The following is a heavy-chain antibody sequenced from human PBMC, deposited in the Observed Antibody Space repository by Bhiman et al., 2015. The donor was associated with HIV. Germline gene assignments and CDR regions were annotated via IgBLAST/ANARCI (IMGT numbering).Heavy chain of an antibody. V-gene: IGHV3-23*01. CDR2: ISGSADTT. J-gene: IGHJ4*02. Sequence: EVQLLESGGGLVQPGGSLRLSCAASGFTFSSYAMTWVRQTPGKGLEWVSVISGSADTTYLADSVKGRFTISRDNSKNAVYLQMNSLRVEDTAVYYCAKVGKIVVVPAAIDYWGQGTLVTVSS. CDR1: GFTFSSYA. CDR3: AKVGKIVVVPAAIDY. D-gene: IGHD2-2*01.